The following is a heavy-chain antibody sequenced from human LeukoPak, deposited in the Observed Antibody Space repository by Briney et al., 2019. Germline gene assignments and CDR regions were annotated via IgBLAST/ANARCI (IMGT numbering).Heavy chain of an antibody. CDR3: ARDSLFVVGATS. J-gene: IGHJ5*02. CDR2: ISSSSSTI. D-gene: IGHD1-26*01. V-gene: IGHV3-48*01. CDR1: GFTFSSYS. Sequence: TGGSLRLSCAGSGFTFSSYSMNWVRQAPGKWLEWVSYISSSSSTIYYADSVKGRFTISRDNAKNSLYLQMNSLRAEDTAVYYCARDSLFVVGATSWGQGTLVTVSS.